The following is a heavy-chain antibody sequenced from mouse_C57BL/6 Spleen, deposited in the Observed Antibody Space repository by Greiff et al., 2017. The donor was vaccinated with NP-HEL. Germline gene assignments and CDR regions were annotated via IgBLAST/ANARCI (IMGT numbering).Heavy chain of an antibody. CDR2: INPYNGGT. CDR1: GYTFTDYY. J-gene: IGHJ1*03. Sequence: EVQLQQSGPVLVKPGASVKMSCKASGYTFTDYYMNWVKQSHGKSLEWIGVINPYNGGTSYNQKFKGKATLTVDKSSSTAYMELNSLTSEDSAVYYCARGYGRGYFDVWGTGTTVTVSS. V-gene: IGHV1-19*01. CDR3: ARGYGRGYFDV. D-gene: IGHD1-1*01.